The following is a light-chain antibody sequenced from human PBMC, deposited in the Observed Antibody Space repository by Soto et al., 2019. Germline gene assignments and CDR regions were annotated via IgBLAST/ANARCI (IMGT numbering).Light chain of an antibody. Sequence: QSVLTQPPSVSGAPGQRVTISCTGSSSNIGAGYDAHWYQKLPGTAPKLLIYDNSNRPSGVPDRFSGSKSGTSASLAITGLQAEDEADYYCQSFDSSLSSVVFGGGTKVTVL. V-gene: IGLV1-40*01. J-gene: IGLJ2*01. CDR3: QSFDSSLSSVV. CDR2: DNS. CDR1: SSNIGAGYD.